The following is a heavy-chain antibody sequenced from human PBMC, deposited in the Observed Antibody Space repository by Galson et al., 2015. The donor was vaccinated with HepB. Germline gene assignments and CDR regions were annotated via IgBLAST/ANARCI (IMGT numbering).Heavy chain of an antibody. CDR3: AATYSSSWFRQDDY. CDR2: ISVSGGAT. CDR1: GFMFTSYA. D-gene: IGHD6-13*01. J-gene: IGHJ4*02. Sequence: SLRLSCAASGFMFTSYAMIWVRQAPGKGLDWVSGISVSGGATFSADSVKGRFTISRDNSKNTLYLQLNSLTAEDTAVYYCAATYSSSWFRQDDYWGQGTLVTVSS. V-gene: IGHV3-23*01.